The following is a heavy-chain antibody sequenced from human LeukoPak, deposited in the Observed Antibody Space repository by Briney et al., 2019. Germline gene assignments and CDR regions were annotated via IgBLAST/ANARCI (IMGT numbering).Heavy chain of an antibody. D-gene: IGHD5-12*01. CDR1: GFTFSHYG. CDR3: ASQVVATITESDY. Sequence: PGGSLRLSCAASGFTFSHYGMHWVRQAPGKGLEWVAVIWYDGSSKFYADSVKGRFAISRDNSKNTLYLQMNSLRAEGTAVYYCASQVVATITESDYWGQGTLVTVSS. V-gene: IGHV3-33*01. J-gene: IGHJ4*02. CDR2: IWYDGSSK.